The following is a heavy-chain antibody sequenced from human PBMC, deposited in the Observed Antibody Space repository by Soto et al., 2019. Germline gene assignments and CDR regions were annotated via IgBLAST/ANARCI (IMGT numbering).Heavy chain of an antibody. V-gene: IGHV1-69*13. J-gene: IGHJ6*02. CDR1: GGTFSSYA. Sequence: SVKVSCKASGGTFSSYAISWVRQAPGQGLEWMGGIIPIFGTANYAQKFQGRVTIAADESTSTAYMELSSLRSEDTAVYYCARAYPRRTIIGTTGTSYYYYGMDVWGQGTTVTVSS. D-gene: IGHD1-7*01. CDR2: IIPIFGTA. CDR3: ARAYPRRTIIGTTGTSYYYYGMDV.